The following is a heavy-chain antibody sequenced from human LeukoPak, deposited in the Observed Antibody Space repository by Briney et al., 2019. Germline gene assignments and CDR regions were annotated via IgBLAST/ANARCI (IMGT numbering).Heavy chain of an antibody. J-gene: IGHJ3*02. CDR2: IIPLFGTA. V-gene: IGHV1-69*05. D-gene: IGHD3-22*01. CDR3: ARHHYDYAFDI. CDR1: GGTFSSYA. Sequence: SVKVSCKASGGTFSSYAISWVRQAPGQGLEWMGGIIPLFGTANYAQKFQGGVTITTDESPSTAYMELSSLRSEDTAVYYCARHHYDYAFDIWGQGTMVTVSS.